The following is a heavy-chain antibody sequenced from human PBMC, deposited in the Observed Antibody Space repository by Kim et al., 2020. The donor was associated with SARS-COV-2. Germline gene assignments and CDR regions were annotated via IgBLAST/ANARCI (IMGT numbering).Heavy chain of an antibody. Sequence: GGSLRLSCAASGFTFSSYAMHWVRQAPGKGLEWVAVISYDGSNKYYADSVKGRFTISRDNSKNTLYLQMNSLRAEDTAVYYCAREEEVGATTDYYYGMDVWGQGTTVTVSS. CDR1: GFTFSSYA. J-gene: IGHJ6*02. CDR3: AREEEVGATTDYYYGMDV. D-gene: IGHD1-26*01. V-gene: IGHV3-30*04. CDR2: ISYDGSNK.